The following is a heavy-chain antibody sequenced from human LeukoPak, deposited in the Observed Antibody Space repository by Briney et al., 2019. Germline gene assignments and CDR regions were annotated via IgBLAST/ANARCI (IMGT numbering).Heavy chain of an antibody. CDR3: AREAVSGSSYFDY. J-gene: IGHJ4*02. CDR2: ITDNGLSI. V-gene: IGHV3-21*01. CDR1: KFTFSDYW. Sequence: GGSLRLSCAASKFTFSDYWMNWVRQVPGKGPEWVSSITDNGLSIYYADSVKGRFTISRDNAENSLYLQMDSLRAEDTAVYCCAREAVSGSSYFDYWGLGTLVTVSS. D-gene: IGHD6-19*01.